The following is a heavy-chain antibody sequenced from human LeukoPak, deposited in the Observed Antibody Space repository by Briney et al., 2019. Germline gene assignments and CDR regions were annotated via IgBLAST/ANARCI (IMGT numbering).Heavy chain of an antibody. CDR2: IWYDGSNK. CDR1: GFTFSSYG. Sequence: GGSLRLSCAASGFTFSSYGMHWVRQAPGKGLEWVAVIWYDGSNKYYADSVKGRFTISRDNSKNTLYLQMNSLRAEDTAVYYCARDVRTEYCSGGSCSNAFDTWGQGTMVTVSS. D-gene: IGHD2-15*01. CDR3: ARDVRTEYCSGGSCSNAFDT. V-gene: IGHV3-33*01. J-gene: IGHJ3*02.